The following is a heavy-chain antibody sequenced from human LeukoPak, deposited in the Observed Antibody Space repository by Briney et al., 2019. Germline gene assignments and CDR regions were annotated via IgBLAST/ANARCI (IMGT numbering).Heavy chain of an antibody. V-gene: IGHV4-39*02. CDR1: GGSISSSSYY. D-gene: IGHD3-10*01. J-gene: IGHJ4*02. Sequence: SETLSLTCTVSGGSISSSSYYWGWIRQPPGKGREWIGSIYYSGSTYYNPSLKSRVTISVDTSKNQFSLKLSSVTAADTAVYYCARDQGLTYYYGSGSYIVGYFDYWGQGTLVTVSS. CDR3: ARDQGLTYYYGSGSYIVGYFDY. CDR2: IYYSGST.